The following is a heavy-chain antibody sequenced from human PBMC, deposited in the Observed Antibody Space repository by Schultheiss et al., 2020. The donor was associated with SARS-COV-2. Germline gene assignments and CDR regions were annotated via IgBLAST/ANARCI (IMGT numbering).Heavy chain of an antibody. D-gene: IGHD2-2*01. Sequence: GGSLSLSCTVPGFTFSDYYMSWIRQAPGKGLEWVSSISSSSSYIYYADSVKGRFTISRDNAKNTLYLQMNSLRAEDTAVYYCARGGARYCSSTSCYRWFDPWGQGTLVTVSS. V-gene: IGHV3-11*06. CDR3: ARGGARYCSSTSCYRWFDP. J-gene: IGHJ5*02. CDR2: ISSSSSYI. CDR1: GFTFSDYY.